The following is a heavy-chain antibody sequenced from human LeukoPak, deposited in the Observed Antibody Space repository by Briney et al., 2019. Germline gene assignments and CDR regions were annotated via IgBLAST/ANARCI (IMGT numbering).Heavy chain of an antibody. CDR1: GGSFSGYY. V-gene: IGHV4-34*01. CDR2: INHSGST. CDR3: ARVVSQYGDYAWIVNWFDP. D-gene: IGHD4-17*01. J-gene: IGHJ5*02. Sequence: PSETLSLTCAVYGGSFSGYYWSWIRQPPGKGLERIGEINHSGSTNYNPSLKSRVTIPVDTSKNQFSLKLSSVIAADTAVYYCARVVSQYGDYAWIVNWFDPWGQGTLVTVSS.